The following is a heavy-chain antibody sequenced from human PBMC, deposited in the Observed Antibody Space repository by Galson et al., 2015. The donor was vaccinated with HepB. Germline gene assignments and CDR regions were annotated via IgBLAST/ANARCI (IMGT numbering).Heavy chain of an antibody. J-gene: IGHJ4*02. CDR2: IVAYNGDT. D-gene: IGHD2-15*01. CDR1: GYTFPSYG. Sequence: SVKVSCKASGYTFPSYGITWVRQAPGQGLEWMGWIVAYNGDTNYAQKLQGRVTMTTDTSTSTACMELRSLRSDDTAVYYCARIPVVVAKGYYFDYWGQGTLATVSS. CDR3: ARIPVVVAKGYYFDY. V-gene: IGHV1-18*01.